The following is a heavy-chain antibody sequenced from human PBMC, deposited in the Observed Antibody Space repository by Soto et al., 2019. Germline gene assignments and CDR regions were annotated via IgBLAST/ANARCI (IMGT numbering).Heavy chain of an antibody. V-gene: IGHV1-69*13. CDR1: GGTFSSYA. CDR3: ARDPPTYYDSSGYNWFDP. CDR2: IIPIFGTA. J-gene: IGHJ5*02. Sequence: SVKVSCKASGGTFSSYAISWVRQAPGQGLEWMGGIIPIFGTANYAQKFQGRVTITADESTSTAYMELSSLRSEDTAVYYCARDPPTYYDSSGYNWFDPWGQGTLVTVYS. D-gene: IGHD3-22*01.